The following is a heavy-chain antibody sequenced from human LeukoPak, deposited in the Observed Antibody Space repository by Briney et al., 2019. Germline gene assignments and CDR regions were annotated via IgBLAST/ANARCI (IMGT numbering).Heavy chain of an antibody. Sequence: PSETLSLTCTVSGGSISSYYWSWIRQPAGKGLEWIGRIYTSGSTNYNPSLKSGVTMSVDTSKNQFSLMLSSVTDADTAGYYCARDHWGYGTGIRGYNWFDPWGQGTLVTVSS. J-gene: IGHJ5*02. CDR1: GGSISSYY. V-gene: IGHV4-4*07. D-gene: IGHD3-10*01. CDR3: ARDHWGYGTGIRGYNWFDP. CDR2: IYTSGST.